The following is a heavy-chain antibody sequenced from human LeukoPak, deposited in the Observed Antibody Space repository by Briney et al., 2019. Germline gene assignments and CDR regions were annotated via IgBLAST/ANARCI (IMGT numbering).Heavy chain of an antibody. CDR1: GGSISSGGYY. J-gene: IGHJ5*02. Sequence: SQTLSLTCTVSGGSISSGGYYWSWLRQHPGKGLEWIGYIYYSGTTYYNPSLMSRLTISVDTSKNQFSLNLSSVTAADTAVYYCARYSGASEAGWLDPWGQGALVTVAS. D-gene: IGHD1-26*01. CDR2: IYYSGTT. V-gene: IGHV4-31*03. CDR3: ARYSGASEAGWLDP.